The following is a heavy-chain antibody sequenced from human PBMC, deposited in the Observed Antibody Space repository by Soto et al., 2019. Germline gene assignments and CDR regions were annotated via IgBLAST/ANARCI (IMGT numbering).Heavy chain of an antibody. CDR2: IKSKTDGGTT. J-gene: IGHJ6*02. Sequence: EVQLVESGGGLVKPGGSLRLSCAASGFSFTNAWMSWVRQGRGKGLEWVGRIKSKTDGGTTDYAAPVKGRFIISRDDSKNKLYLQLSSLETEDTAVYYGTTNPRVEQQRKSRFYFYGMDVWGQGTTVTVSS. D-gene: IGHD6-13*01. CDR3: TTNPRVEQQRKSRFYFYGMDV. V-gene: IGHV3-15*01. CDR1: GFSFTNAW.